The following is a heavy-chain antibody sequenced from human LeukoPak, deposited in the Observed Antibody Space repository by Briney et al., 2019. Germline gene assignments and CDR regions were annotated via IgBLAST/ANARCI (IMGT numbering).Heavy chain of an antibody. CDR1: GYTFTGYY. V-gene: IGHV1-2*02. CDR3: AREPFDILTGYYNEGGSFYDP. D-gene: IGHD3-9*01. J-gene: IGHJ5*02. Sequence: ASVKVSCKASGYTFTGYYMHWVRQAPGQGLEWMGWINPNSGGTNYAQKFQGRVTMTGDTSISTAYMELSRLRSDDTAVYYCAREPFDILTGYYNEGGSFYDPWGQGTLVTVSS. CDR2: INPNSGGT.